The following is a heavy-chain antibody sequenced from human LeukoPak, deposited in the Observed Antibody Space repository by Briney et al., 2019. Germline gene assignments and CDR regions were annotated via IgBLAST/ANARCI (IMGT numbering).Heavy chain of an antibody. Sequence: KPSETLSLTCTVSGGSISSYYWSWIRQPPGKGLEWIGYIYSSGSTNYNPSLKSRVTMSVDTSKKQVSLKLNSVTAADTALYYCARANRYCSGGRCYPDWFDPWGQGTLVTVSS. CDR2: IYSSGST. D-gene: IGHD2-15*01. J-gene: IGHJ5*02. CDR3: ARANRYCSGGRCYPDWFDP. V-gene: IGHV4-59*01. CDR1: GGSISSYY.